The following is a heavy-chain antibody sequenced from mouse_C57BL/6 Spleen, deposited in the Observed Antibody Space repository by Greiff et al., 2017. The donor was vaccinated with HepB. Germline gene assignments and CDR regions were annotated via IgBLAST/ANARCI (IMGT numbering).Heavy chain of an antibody. CDR3: ARRGDYDDFDY. J-gene: IGHJ2*01. D-gene: IGHD2-4*01. CDR2: IHPNSGST. V-gene: IGHV1-64*01. Sequence: VQLQQSGAELVKPGASVKLSCKASGYTFTSYWMHWVKQRPGQGLEWIGMIHPNSGSTNYNEKFKSKATLTVDKSSSTAYMQLSSLTSEDSAVYYCARRGDYDDFDYWGQGTTLTVSS. CDR1: GYTFTSYW.